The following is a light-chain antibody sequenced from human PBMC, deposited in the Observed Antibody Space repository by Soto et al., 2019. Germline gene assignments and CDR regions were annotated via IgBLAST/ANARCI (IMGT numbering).Light chain of an antibody. CDR1: QSVSSSY. CDR2: GAS. CDR3: QQYGGSTT. V-gene: IGKV3-20*01. J-gene: IGKJ5*01. Sequence: EIVLTQSPGTLSLSPGERATLSCRASQSVSSSYLAWYQQKPGQAPRLLIYGASSRATGIPDRFSGSGSGTDFTLTISRLEPEDFAVYYCQQYGGSTTFGQGTRLEIK.